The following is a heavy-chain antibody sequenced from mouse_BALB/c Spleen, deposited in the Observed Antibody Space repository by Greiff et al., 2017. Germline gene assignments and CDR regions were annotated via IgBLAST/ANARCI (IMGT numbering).Heavy chain of an antibody. CDR3: NAHYGSSRFDY. V-gene: IGHV14-4*02. CDR1: GFNIKDYY. J-gene: IGHJ2*01. CDR2: IDPENGDT. Sequence: VHVKQSGAELVRSGASVKLSCTASGFNIKDYYMHWVKQRPEQGLEWIGWIDPENGDTEYAPKFQGKATMTADTSSNTAYLQLSSLTSEDTAVYYCNAHYGSSRFDYWGQGTTLTVSS. D-gene: IGHD1-1*01.